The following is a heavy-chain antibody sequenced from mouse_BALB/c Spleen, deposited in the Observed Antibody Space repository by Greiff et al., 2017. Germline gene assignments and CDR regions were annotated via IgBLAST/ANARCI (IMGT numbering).Heavy chain of an antibody. CDR3: ARYHSSIFDY. V-gene: IGHV5-17*02. J-gene: IGHJ2*01. CDR1: GFTFSSFG. Sequence: EVQLVESGGGLVQPGGSRKLSCAASGFTFSSFGMHWVRQAPEKGLEWVAYISSGSSTIYYADTVKGRFTISRDNPKNTLFLQMTSLRSEDTAMYYSARYHSSIFDYWGQGTTLTVSS. CDR2: ISSGSSTI. D-gene: IGHD2-5*01.